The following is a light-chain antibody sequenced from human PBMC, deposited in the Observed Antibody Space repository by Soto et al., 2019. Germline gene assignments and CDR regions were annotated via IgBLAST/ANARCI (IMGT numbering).Light chain of an antibody. V-gene: IGKV2-30*01. CDR3: MQGTHWPWT. CDR2: KVS. Sequence: DVVMTQSPLSLPVTLGQPASISCRSSQSLVSSDGNTYLIWFQQRPGQSPRRLIYKVSNRDSGVLDRFSGSGSGTDFTLEISRVEAEDVGVYYCMQGTHWPWTFGQGTKVEIK. J-gene: IGKJ1*01. CDR1: QSLVSSDGNTY.